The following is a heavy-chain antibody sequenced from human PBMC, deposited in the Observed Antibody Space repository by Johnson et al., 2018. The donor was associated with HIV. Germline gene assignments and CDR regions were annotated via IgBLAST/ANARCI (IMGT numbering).Heavy chain of an antibody. D-gene: IGHD3-10*01. CDR2: FYRNDGST. V-gene: IGHV3-20*04. J-gene: IGHJ3*02. Sequence: MLLVESGGGVVRPGGSLRLSCVASGFTLHDYDMNWVRQPPGKGLEWVSGFYRNDGSTTYAASVKGRFTISRDNVKNSLYLQMNSLRADDTAVYYCATNTVVLGIIITYHSFDIWGQGTMVTVSS. CDR1: GFTLHDYD. CDR3: ATNTVVLGIIITYHSFDI.